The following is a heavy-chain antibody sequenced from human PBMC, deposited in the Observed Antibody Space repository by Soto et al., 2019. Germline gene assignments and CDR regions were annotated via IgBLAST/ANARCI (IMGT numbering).Heavy chain of an antibody. CDR2: IIPMFGIG. J-gene: IGHJ6*02. D-gene: IGHD1-26*01. V-gene: IGHV1-69*01. Sequence: QVQLVQSGAEVKMPGSSVRVSCKASGGSFSKYGISWVRQAPGQGLEWMGGIIPMFGIGNYAEKFLGRVTLTADESPCTSHMELSSLRSEDTAVYFCPRGYRENYFYAMDVWCQGTTVTVSS. CDR1: GGSFSKYG. CDR3: PRGYRENYFYAMDV.